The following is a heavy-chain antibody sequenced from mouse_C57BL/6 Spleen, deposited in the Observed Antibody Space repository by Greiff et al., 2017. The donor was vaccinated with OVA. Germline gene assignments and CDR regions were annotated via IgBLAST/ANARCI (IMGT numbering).Heavy chain of an antibody. J-gene: IGHJ1*03. Sequence: QVQLQQPGAELVKPGASVKLSCKASGYTFTSYWMHWVKQRPGQGLEWIGMIHPNSGSTNYNEKFKSKATLTVDKSSSTAYMQLSSLTSEDSAVYCCARLTTGWYFDVWGTGTTVTVSS. CDR2: IHPNSGST. D-gene: IGHD1-1*01. CDR1: GYTFTSYW. V-gene: IGHV1-64*01. CDR3: ARLTTGWYFDV.